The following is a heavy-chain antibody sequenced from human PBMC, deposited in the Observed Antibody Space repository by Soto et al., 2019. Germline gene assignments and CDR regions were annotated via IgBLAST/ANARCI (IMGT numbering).Heavy chain of an antibody. CDR1: GFPLSSNA. CDR3: AKEAAAGLYFFDY. Sequence: EVQLLESGGGLVQPGGSLRVSCAASGFPLSSNALSWVRLAPGKGLEWVSTISGSDGSTYYADPVKGRFTISRDSSRNTLYLQMNSLRAEDTAVYYCAKEAAAGLYFFDYWGQGTLVTVSS. CDR2: ISGSDGST. J-gene: IGHJ4*02. V-gene: IGHV3-23*01. D-gene: IGHD6-13*01.